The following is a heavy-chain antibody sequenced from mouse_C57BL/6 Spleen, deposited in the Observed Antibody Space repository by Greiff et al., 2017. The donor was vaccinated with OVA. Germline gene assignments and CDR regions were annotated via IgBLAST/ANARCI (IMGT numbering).Heavy chain of an antibody. D-gene: IGHD1-1*01. V-gene: IGHV1-52*01. J-gene: IGHJ2*01. CDR2: IDPSDSET. CDR3: AGGGYGSSYDY. CDR1: GYTFTSYW. Sequence: QVQLKQPGAELVRPGSSVKLSCKASGYTFTSYWMHWVKQRPIQGLEWIGNIDPSDSETHYNQKFKDKATLTVDKSSSTAYMQLSSLTSEDSAVYYCAGGGYGSSYDYWGQGTTLTVSS.